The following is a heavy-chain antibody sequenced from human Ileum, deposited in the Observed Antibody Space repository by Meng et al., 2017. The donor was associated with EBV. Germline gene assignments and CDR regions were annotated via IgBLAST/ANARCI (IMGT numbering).Heavy chain of an antibody. CDR1: NGSVSSYGYY. V-gene: IGHV4-61*08. CDR2: MSYTGST. CDR3: ARERGGGDRGIQ. D-gene: IGHD2-21*02. J-gene: IGHJ4*02. Sequence: QGSGPGLVKPSETLSLTCSVSNGSVSSYGYYWTWIRQPPGKGLEWIGYMSYTGSTNYKSTLKSRVTISVDKSKNQFSLKLSSVTAADTAVYYCARERGGGDRGIQWGQGTLVTVSS.